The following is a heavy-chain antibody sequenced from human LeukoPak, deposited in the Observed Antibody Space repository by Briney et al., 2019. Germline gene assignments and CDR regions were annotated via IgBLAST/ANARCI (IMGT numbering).Heavy chain of an antibody. CDR3: ARGVQLRYVDWFEFYYYMDV. CDR1: GYTFTSYG. D-gene: IGHD3-9*01. Sequence: GASVKVSCKASGYTFTSYGISWVRQAPGQGLEWTGWISAYNGNTNYAQKLQGRVTMTTDTSTSTAYMELRSLRSDDTAVYYCARGVQLRYVDWFEFYYYMDVWGKGTTVTVSS. CDR2: ISAYNGNT. V-gene: IGHV1-18*01. J-gene: IGHJ6*03.